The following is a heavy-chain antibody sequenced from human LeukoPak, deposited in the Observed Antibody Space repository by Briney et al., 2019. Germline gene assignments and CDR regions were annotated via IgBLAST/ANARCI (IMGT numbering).Heavy chain of an antibody. Sequence: PSETLSLTCTVSGGSISSYYWSWIRQPPGKGLEWIGYIYYSGSTNYNPSLKSRVTISVDTSKSQFSLKLSSVTAADTAVYYCARGDYYDSSGYYFNAFDIWGQGTMVTVSS. CDR3: ARGDYYDSSGYYFNAFDI. J-gene: IGHJ3*02. V-gene: IGHV4-59*01. D-gene: IGHD3-22*01. CDR2: IYYSGST. CDR1: GGSISSYY.